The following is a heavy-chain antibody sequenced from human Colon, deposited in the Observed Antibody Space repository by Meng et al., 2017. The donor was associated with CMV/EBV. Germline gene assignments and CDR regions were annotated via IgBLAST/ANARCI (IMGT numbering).Heavy chain of an antibody. V-gene: IGHV3-30*02. Sequence: GESLKISCAASGFTFSSYGMHWVRQAPGKGLEWVAFIRYDGSNKYYADSVKGRFTISRDNSKNTLYLQMNSLRAEDTAVYYCAKDSYGDATSPIYFDYWGQGTLVTVSS. CDR2: IRYDGSNK. J-gene: IGHJ4*02. CDR3: AKDSYGDATSPIYFDY. CDR1: GFTFSSYG. D-gene: IGHD4-17*01.